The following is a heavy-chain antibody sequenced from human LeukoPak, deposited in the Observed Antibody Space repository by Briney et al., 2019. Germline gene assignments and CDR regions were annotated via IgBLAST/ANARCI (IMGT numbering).Heavy chain of an antibody. CDR3: ARAHMDAFDI. J-gene: IGHJ3*02. D-gene: IGHD2-21*01. V-gene: IGHV3-11*04. CDR1: GFTFRDYY. Sequence: PGGSLRLSCAASGFTFRDYYMGWIRQAPGNGLEWVAYITSSGNAVYHADSVKGRFTISRDNAKNSLFLQMYTLRVEDTAVYYCARAHMDAFDIWGQGTMVTVSS. CDR2: ITSSGNAV.